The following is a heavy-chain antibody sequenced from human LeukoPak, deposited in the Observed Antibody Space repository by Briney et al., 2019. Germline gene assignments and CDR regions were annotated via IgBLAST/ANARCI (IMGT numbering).Heavy chain of an antibody. J-gene: IGHJ4*02. V-gene: IGHV4-59*01. CDR3: ARGDHGFVLDY. CDR1: GGSISSYY. D-gene: IGHD2-8*01. CDR2: IYYSGST. Sequence: PSETLSLTCTVSGGSISSYYWSWIRQPPGKGLEWIGYIYYSGSTNYNPSLKSRVTISVDTSKNQFSLKLSSVTAAGTAVYYCARGDHGFVLDYWGQGTLVTVSS.